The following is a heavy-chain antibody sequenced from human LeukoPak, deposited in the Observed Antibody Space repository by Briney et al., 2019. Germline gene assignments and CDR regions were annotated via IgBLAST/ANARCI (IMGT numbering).Heavy chain of an antibody. CDR1: GGSISSSSYY. CDR2: IYYSGST. Sequence: SETLSLTCTVSGGSISSSSYYWSWIRQHPGTGLEWIGYIYYSGSTYYNPSLKSRVTISVDTSKNQFSLKLSSVTAADTAVYYCASRYRLYYYYGMDVWGQGTTVTVSS. D-gene: IGHD4-11*01. CDR3: ASRYRLYYYYGMDV. J-gene: IGHJ6*02. V-gene: IGHV4-31*03.